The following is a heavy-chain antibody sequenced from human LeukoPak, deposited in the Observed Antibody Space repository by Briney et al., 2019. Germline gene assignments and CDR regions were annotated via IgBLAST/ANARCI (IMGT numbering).Heavy chain of an antibody. CDR3: ARDLAY. J-gene: IGHJ4*02. CDR1: GFTVSSNY. Sequence: GGSLRLSCAASGFTVSSNYMSWVRQAPGKGLEWVSVIFSGGNTFYADSVKGRFTISRDNSKNTLHLQMNSLRVEDTAVYYCARDLAYWGQGTLVTVSS. V-gene: IGHV3-66*01. CDR2: IFSGGNT.